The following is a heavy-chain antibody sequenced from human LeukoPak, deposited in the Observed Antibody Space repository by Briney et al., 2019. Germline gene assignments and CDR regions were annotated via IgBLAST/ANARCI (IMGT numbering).Heavy chain of an antibody. CDR3: VKEAYYGWGSSPTFYFDY. CDR2: ISHDVKAT. D-gene: IGHD3-10*01. Sequence: GGSLRLSCAASGFTFSSYAMSGVRQAPGKGLEWVAVISHDVKATYYADSAKGRFTISRDNSRNTVFLQMNRLRPEDTAVYYCVKEAYYGWGSSPTFYFDYWGQGTRVTVSS. CDR1: GFTFSSYA. V-gene: IGHV3-30*04. J-gene: IGHJ4*02.